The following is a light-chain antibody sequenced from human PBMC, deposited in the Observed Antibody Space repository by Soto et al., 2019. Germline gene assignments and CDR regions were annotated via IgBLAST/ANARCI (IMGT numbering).Light chain of an antibody. CDR1: QSVSSSY. CDR2: GAS. V-gene: IGKV3-20*01. CDR3: QQYGSSPQK. J-gene: IGKJ1*01. Sequence: EIVLTQSPGTLSLSPGERATLSCRASQSVSSSYLAWYQQKPGQAPRLLIYGASSRATGIPDRFSGSGSGTDLTLTISRLEPEDFAVYYCQQYGSSPQKFGQGTKVDI.